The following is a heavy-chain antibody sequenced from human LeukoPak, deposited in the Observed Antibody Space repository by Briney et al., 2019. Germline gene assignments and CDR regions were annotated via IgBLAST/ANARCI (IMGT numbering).Heavy chain of an antibody. Sequence: GGSLRLSCAASGFTFEDYAMHWVRQAPGKGLEWVSLISWDGRSTYYADSVKGRFTISRDNSKNSLYLQMNSLRTEDTAFYYCAKGPTWYYFDYWGQGTLVTVSS. J-gene: IGHJ4*02. CDR1: GFTFEDYA. CDR2: ISWDGRST. CDR3: AKGPTWYYFDY. V-gene: IGHV3-43*01. D-gene: IGHD2-8*01.